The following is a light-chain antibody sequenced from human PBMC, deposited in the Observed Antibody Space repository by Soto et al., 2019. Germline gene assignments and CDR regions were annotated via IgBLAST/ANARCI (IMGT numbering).Light chain of an antibody. J-gene: IGKJ1*01. Sequence: EIVRTQSPATLSVSPGESATLSCRASQSVSSNLAWYQQTPGQAPRRLIYGASTRATGIPARFSGSGSGTEFTLTISSLQSEDFAVYSFQQYNTWPRTFGQGTKVEIK. CDR3: QQYNTWPRT. V-gene: IGKV3-15*01. CDR2: GAS. CDR1: QSVSSN.